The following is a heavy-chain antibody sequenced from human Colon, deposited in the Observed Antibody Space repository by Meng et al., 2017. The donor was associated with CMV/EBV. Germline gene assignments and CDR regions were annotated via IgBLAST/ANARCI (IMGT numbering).Heavy chain of an antibody. CDR1: GSSTSYY. CDR2: IYYTGST. Sequence: SETLSLTCSVSGSSTSYYWHWIRQSPGKGLEWIGFIYYTGSTHYNPSLESRVTISLDTSNKEVSLKLASVTVADSALYFCVRSSYDGVFDFWGQGRLVTSPQ. J-gene: IGHJ4*02. V-gene: IGHV4-59*13. CDR3: VRSSYDGVFDF. D-gene: IGHD5-12*01.